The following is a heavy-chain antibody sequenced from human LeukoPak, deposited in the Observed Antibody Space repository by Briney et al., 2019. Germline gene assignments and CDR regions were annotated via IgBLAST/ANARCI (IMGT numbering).Heavy chain of an antibody. CDR1: GGSISSSSYY. CDR2: IYYSGST. CDR3: AIQYDFWSGYYDY. Sequence: SETLSLTCTVSGGSISSSSYYWGWIRRPPGKGLEWIGSIYYSGSTYYNPSLKSRVTISVDTSKNQLSLKLSSVTAADTAVYYCAIQYDFWSGYYDYWGQGTLVTVSS. V-gene: IGHV4-39*07. D-gene: IGHD3-3*01. J-gene: IGHJ4*02.